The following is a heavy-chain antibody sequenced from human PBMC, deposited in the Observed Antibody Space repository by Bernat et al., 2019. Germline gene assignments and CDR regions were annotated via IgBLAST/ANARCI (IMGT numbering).Heavy chain of an antibody. V-gene: IGHV3-23*01. J-gene: IGHJ6*02. CDR3: ASGVSYYYGSGSYYYYGMDV. D-gene: IGHD3-10*01. CDR2: ISGSDGST. Sequence: EVQLLESGGGLVQPGGSLRLSCEASGFTFSDYAMSWVRQAPGKGLEWVSAISGSDGSTYYADSVKGRFTISRDNSKNTLYLQMNSLRAEDTAVYYCASGVSYYYGSGSYYYYGMDVWGQGTTVTVSS. CDR1: GFTFSDYA.